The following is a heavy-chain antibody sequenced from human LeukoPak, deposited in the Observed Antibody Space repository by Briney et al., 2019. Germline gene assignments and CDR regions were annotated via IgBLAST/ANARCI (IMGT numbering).Heavy chain of an antibody. Sequence: PSETLSLTCTVSGGSISSYYWSWIRQPPGKGLEWIGYIYYSGSTNYNPSLKSRVTISVDTSKNQFSLKLSSVTAADTAVYYCASLTGYYGSGSYDYWGQGTLVTVSS. CDR3: ASLTGYYGSGSYDY. CDR2: IYYSGST. J-gene: IGHJ4*02. V-gene: IGHV4-59*08. CDR1: GGSISSYY. D-gene: IGHD3-10*01.